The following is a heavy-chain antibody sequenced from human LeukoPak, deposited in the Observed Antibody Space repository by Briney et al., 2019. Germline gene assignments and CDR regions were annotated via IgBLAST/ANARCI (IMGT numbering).Heavy chain of an antibody. CDR3: ARHGGNQSLDY. V-gene: IGHV1-69*04. Sequence: SVKVSCKASGGTFSSYAISWVRQAPGQGLEWMGRIIPIFGIANYAQKFQGRVTITADKSTSTAYMELSSLRSEDTAVYFCARHGGNQSLDYWGQGTLVTVSS. J-gene: IGHJ4*02. CDR2: IIPIFGIA. D-gene: IGHD4-23*01. CDR1: GGTFSSYA.